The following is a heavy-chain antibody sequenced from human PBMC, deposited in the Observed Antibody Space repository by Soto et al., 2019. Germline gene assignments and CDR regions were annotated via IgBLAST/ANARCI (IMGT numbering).Heavy chain of an antibody. D-gene: IGHD3-22*01. CDR1: GITVSSYY. J-gene: IGHJ4*02. CDR3: ARIPYDNGGTIFDY. V-gene: IGHV3-53*01. CDR2: IYAGTIT. Sequence: GGSLRLSCAVSGITVSSYYMSWVRQAAGKGLEWVSVIYAGTITYYADSVKGRFTIYRDNSKNTLNLEMNSLRVEDTAVYYCARIPYDNGGTIFDYWGQGTLVTVSS.